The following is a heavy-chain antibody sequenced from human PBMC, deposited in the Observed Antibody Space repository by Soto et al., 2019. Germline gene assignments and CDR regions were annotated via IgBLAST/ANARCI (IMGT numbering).Heavy chain of an antibody. CDR2: ISYDGSKK. CDR1: GLSFGSYG. J-gene: IGHJ6*02. D-gene: IGHD3-10*01. CDR3: AKSRGVDNYYSGMDV. V-gene: IGHV3-30*18. Sequence: QVQLMESGGGVVQPGGSLRLSCVVSGLSFGSYGMHWVRQAPGKGLEWVALISYDGSKKYYMDSVKGRFTISRDNSLGTLFLQMISLRPEDTAVYYCAKSRGVDNYYSGMDVWGQGTTVTVSS.